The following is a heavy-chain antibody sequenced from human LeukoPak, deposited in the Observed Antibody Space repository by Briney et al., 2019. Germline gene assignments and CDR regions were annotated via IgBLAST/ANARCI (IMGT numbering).Heavy chain of an antibody. CDR3: ARVGYDFCTTCVDDASDI. V-gene: IGHV4-4*07. J-gene: IGHJ3*02. D-gene: IGHD3-3*01. Sequence: SSETLSLTCTVSGGSISSYYWSWIRQPAGKGLEWIGRIYTSGSTNYNPSLKSRVTMSVDTSKNQFSLKLSSVTAADTAVYYCARVGYDFCTTCVDDASDIWGQGTMVTVSS. CDR1: GGSISSYY. CDR2: IYTSGST.